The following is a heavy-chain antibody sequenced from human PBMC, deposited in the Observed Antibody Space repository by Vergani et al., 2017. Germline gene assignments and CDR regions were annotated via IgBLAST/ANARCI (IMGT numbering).Heavy chain of an antibody. J-gene: IGHJ4*02. Sequence: QVQLQQWGAGLLKPSETLSLTCAVYGGSFSGYYWSWIRQPPGKGLDWIGEINHSGSTNYNPSLKSRVTISVDTSKNQFSLKLSSVTAADTAVYYCAGRTGGSWDYWCQGTLVTVSS. V-gene: IGHV4-34*01. D-gene: IGHD1-26*01. CDR1: GGSFSGYY. CDR3: AGRTGGSWDY. CDR2: INHSGST.